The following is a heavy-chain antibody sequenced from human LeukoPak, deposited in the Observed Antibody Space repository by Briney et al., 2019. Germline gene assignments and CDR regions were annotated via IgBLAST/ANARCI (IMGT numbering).Heavy chain of an antibody. V-gene: IGHV4-39*07. CDR1: GGSISSSDYY. D-gene: IGHD6-13*01. J-gene: IGHJ4*02. Sequence: SETLSLTCTVSGGSISSSDYYWGWIRQPPGKGLEWIGSIYYSGSTYYNPSLKSRVTISLDTSKNEFSLRLSSVTAADTAVYYCASVGLGYSSSWYTFDYWGQGTLVIVAS. CDR2: IYYSGST. CDR3: ASVGLGYSSSWYTFDY.